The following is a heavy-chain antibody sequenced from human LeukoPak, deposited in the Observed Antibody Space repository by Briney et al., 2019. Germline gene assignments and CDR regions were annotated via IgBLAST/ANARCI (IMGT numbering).Heavy chain of an antibody. V-gene: IGHV1-46*01. D-gene: IGHD4-17*01. Sequence: ASVKVSCKASGYTFTSYYMHWVRQAPGQGLEWMGIINPSGGSTSYAQKFQGRVTMARDTSTSTVYMELSSLRSEDTAVYYCARDVDYGDYPYYFDYWGQGTLVTVSS. J-gene: IGHJ4*02. CDR2: INPSGGST. CDR1: GYTFTSYY. CDR3: ARDVDYGDYPYYFDY.